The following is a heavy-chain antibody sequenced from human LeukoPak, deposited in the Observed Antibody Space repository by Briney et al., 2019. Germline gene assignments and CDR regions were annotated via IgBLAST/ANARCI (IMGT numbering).Heavy chain of an antibody. CDR1: GFTFTNYA. Sequence: GGSLRLSCAASGFTFTNYAMSWVRQAPGKGLEWVAVISYDGSNKYYADSVKGRFTISRDNSKNTLYLQMNSLRAEDMAIYYCARASNSGYSSFDPWGQGTLVTVSS. CDR2: ISYDGSNK. J-gene: IGHJ5*02. V-gene: IGHV3-30-3*01. D-gene: IGHD6-13*01. CDR3: ARASNSGYSSFDP.